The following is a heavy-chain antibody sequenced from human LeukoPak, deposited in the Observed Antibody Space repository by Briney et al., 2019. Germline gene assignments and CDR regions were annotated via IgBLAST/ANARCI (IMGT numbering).Heavy chain of an antibody. CDR1: GFTFSSYW. CDR3: ARGGDRDAFDI. D-gene: IGHD2-21*02. V-gene: IGHV3-21*01. J-gene: IGHJ3*02. Sequence: GGSLRLSCAASGFTFSSYWMHWVRQPPGKGLEWVSSISSSSSYIYYADSVKGRFTISRDNAKNSLYLQMNSLRAEDTAVYYCARGGDRDAFDIWGQGTMVTVSS. CDR2: ISSSSSYI.